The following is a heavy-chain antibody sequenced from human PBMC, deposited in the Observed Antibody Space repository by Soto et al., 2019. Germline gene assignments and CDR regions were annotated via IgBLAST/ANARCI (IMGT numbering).Heavy chain of an antibody. Sequence: QVQLVESGGGVVQPGRSLRLSCAASGFTFSSYAMHWVRQAPGKGLEWLAIGSNEYYGDSVKGRFTISRDNSKKTVYLQMNRLRAEDTAVYYCARDGDYASSGYYSTIDYWGQGTLVTVSS. CDR2: GSNE. CDR1: GFTFSSYA. J-gene: IGHJ4*02. CDR3: ARDGDYASSGYYSTIDY. D-gene: IGHD3-22*01. V-gene: IGHV3-30-3*01.